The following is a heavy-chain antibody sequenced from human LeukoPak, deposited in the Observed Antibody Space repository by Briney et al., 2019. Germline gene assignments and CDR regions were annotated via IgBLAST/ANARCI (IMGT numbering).Heavy chain of an antibody. Sequence: PGGSLRLSCAASGFTFDDYAMHWGRQAPGKGLELVSGSSWNSGSIGYAASVKGRFTISRDNAKNSLYLQMNSLRAEDTALYYCAKDTRMGDYWGQKTLVTASS. V-gene: IGHV3-9*01. CDR1: GFTFDDYA. CDR3: AKDTRMGDY. J-gene: IGHJ4*02. CDR2: SSWNSGSI.